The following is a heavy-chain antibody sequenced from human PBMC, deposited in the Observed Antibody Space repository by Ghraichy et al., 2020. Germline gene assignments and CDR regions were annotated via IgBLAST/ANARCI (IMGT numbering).Heavy chain of an antibody. CDR2: IYYSGST. V-gene: IGHV4-30-4*01. J-gene: IGHJ3*02. D-gene: IGHD3-22*01. Sequence: SETLSLTCTVSGGSIRSGDSYWNWIRQPPGKGLEWIGYIYYSGSTYYNPSLKSRISILFDTSKNQLSLNLNSVTAADTAMYYCVRGADYFESGGHYEDAFDIWGQGTLVTVSS. CDR3: VRGADYFESGGHYEDAFDI. CDR1: GGSIRSGDSY.